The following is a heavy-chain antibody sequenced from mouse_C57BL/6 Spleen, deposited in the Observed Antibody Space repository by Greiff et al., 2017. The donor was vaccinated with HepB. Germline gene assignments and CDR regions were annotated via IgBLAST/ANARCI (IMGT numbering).Heavy chain of an antibody. J-gene: IGHJ1*03. D-gene: IGHD1-1*01. V-gene: IGHV1-52*01. CDR1: GYTFTSYW. Sequence: QVQLQQSGAELVRPGSSVKLSCKASGYTFTSYWMHWVKQRPIQGLEWIGNIDPSDSETHYNQKFKDKATLTVDKSSSTAYMQLSSLTSEDSAVYYCAREGLYYGSSHWYFDVWGTGTTVTVSS. CDR3: AREGLYYGSSHWYFDV. CDR2: IDPSDSET.